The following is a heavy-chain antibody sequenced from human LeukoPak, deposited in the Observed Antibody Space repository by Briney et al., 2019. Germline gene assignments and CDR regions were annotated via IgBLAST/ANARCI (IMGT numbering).Heavy chain of an antibody. V-gene: IGHV4-59*01. CDR3: ARDSSGGYGFIDY. CDR1: GGAISSYY. J-gene: IGHJ4*02. Sequence: SETLSLTCTVSGGAISSYYWSWIRQPPGKGLEWIGYIYYSGSTNYNPSLKSRVTISVATSKNQFSLRLNSVTAADTAVYYCARDSSGGYGFIDYWGQGSLVTVSS. D-gene: IGHD5-12*01. CDR2: IYYSGST.